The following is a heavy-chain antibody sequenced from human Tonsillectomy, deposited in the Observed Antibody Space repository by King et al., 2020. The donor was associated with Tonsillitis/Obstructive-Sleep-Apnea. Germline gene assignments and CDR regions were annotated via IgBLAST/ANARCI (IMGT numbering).Heavy chain of an antibody. J-gene: IGHJ2*01. CDR2: IYPGDSYT. Sequence: EVQLVQSGAEVKKPGESLKISCKGSGYSFTNYWIGWVRQMPGKGLECMGIIYPGDSYTTYSPSFHGQVTISAENAISTAYLRWSSLKASDTAMYYCARQGGRTGSMWYFDLWGRGTLVTVSS. CDR3: ARQGGRTGSMWYFDL. CDR1: GYSFTNYW. V-gene: IGHV5-51*01. D-gene: IGHD1-14*01.